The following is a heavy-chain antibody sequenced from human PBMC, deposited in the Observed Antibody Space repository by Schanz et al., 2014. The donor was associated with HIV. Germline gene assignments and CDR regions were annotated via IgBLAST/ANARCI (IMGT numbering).Heavy chain of an antibody. J-gene: IGHJ6*02. V-gene: IGHV3-30*18. D-gene: IGHD3-3*01. CDR1: GFTFSSYG. CDR3: AKDQGYDFWSGYYNYYSMDV. Sequence: QVQLVESGGGVVQPGRSLRLSCAASGFTFSSYGMHWVRQAPGKGLEWVAVISYDGSNKYYTDSVKGRFTISRDNSKNTLDLQMYSLRAEDTALYYCAKDQGYDFWSGYYNYYSMDVWGQGTTVTVSS. CDR2: ISYDGSNK.